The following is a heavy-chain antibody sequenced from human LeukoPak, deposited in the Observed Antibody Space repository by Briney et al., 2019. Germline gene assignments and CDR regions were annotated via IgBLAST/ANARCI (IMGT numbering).Heavy chain of an antibody. V-gene: IGHV3-21*01. J-gene: IGHJ4*02. CDR2: ITSGSSYI. D-gene: IGHD6-13*01. CDR1: GFTFSSYN. CDR3: ARGGSWSHYFDY. Sequence: GGSLRLSCAASGFTFSSYNMNWVRQAPGKGLEWVSSITSGSSYIYYADSVKGRFTISRGNAKNSLYLQMNSLRAEDTAVYYCARGGSWSHYFDYWGQGTLVTVSS.